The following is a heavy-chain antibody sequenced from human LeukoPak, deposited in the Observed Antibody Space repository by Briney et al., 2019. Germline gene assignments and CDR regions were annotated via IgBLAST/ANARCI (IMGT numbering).Heavy chain of an antibody. CDR2: IYHSGST. D-gene: IGHD6-13*01. CDR1: GGSISSSAW. CDR3: ARIGHSSSWYGNFDY. V-gene: IGHV4-4*02. J-gene: IGHJ4*02. Sequence: PSETLSLTCAVSGGSISSSAWWSWVRQPPGTGLEWIGEIYHSGSTNYNPSLKSRVTISVDKSKNQFSLKLSSVTAADTAVYYCARIGHSSSWYGNFDYWGQGTLVTVSS.